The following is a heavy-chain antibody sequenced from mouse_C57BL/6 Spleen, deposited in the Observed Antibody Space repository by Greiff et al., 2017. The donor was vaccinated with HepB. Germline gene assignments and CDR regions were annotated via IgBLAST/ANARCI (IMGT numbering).Heavy chain of an antibody. Sequence: EVHLVESGGGLVKPGGSLKLSCAASGFTFSDYGMHWVRQAPEKGLEWVAYISSGSSTIYYADTVKGRFTISRDNAKNTLFLQMTSLRSEDTAMYYFARKSNYHFDYWGQGTTLTVSS. CDR1: GFTFSDYG. J-gene: IGHJ2*01. CDR2: ISSGSSTI. V-gene: IGHV5-17*01. CDR3: ARKSNYHFDY. D-gene: IGHD2-5*01.